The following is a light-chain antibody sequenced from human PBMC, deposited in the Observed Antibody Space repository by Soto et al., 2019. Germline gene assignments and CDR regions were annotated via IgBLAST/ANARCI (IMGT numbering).Light chain of an antibody. Sequence: QSALTQPASVSGSPGQSITISCAGTRSDSGASNSVSWYQHLPGRSPTLIIYEATNRPSGVSERFSGSKAGDTASLTISGLQADDEAEYFCISYKTDDTFVFGSGTKVTVL. CDR3: ISYKTDDTFV. V-gene: IGLV2-14*01. CDR2: EAT. J-gene: IGLJ1*01. CDR1: RSDSGASNS.